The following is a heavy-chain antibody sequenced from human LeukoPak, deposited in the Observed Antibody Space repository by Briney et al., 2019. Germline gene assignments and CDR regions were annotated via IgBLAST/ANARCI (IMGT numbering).Heavy chain of an antibody. Sequence: SETLSLTCTVSGGSISNYYWNWIRQPAGKGLQWIGHISTSGSTNYSPSLKSRVTMSIDTSKNQFSLNLSSVTAADTAVYYCARDQGGASDSKPQYYRFGLDVWGQGTTVTVS. CDR2: ISTSGST. CDR1: GGSISNYY. V-gene: IGHV4-4*07. J-gene: IGHJ6*02. CDR3: ARDQGGASDSKPQYYRFGLDV. D-gene: IGHD1-26*01.